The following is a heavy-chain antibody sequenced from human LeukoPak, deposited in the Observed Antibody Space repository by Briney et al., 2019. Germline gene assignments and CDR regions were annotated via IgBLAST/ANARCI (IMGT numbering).Heavy chain of an antibody. V-gene: IGHV1-69*06. CDR3: ARGRTYYDILTGYSSHYYYYYMDV. CDR2: IIPIFGTA. Sequence: SVKVSCKASGGTFSSYAISWVRQAPGQGLEWMGGIIPIFGTANYAQKFQGRVTITADKSTSTAYMELSSLRSEDTAVYYCARGRTYYDILTGYSSHYYYYYMDVWGKGTTVTVSS. D-gene: IGHD3-9*01. J-gene: IGHJ6*03. CDR1: GGTFSSYA.